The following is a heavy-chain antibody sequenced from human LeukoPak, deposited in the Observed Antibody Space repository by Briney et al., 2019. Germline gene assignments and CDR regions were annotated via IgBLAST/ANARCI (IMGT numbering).Heavy chain of an antibody. CDR2: IYHSGST. D-gene: IGHD3-3*01. CDR1: GGSISSSNW. CDR3: ARGHPRPYYDFWSGYYTYSRYNWFDP. J-gene: IGHJ5*02. V-gene: IGHV4-4*02. Sequence: SETLSLTCAVSGGSISSSNWWSWVRQPPGKGLEWIGEIYHSGSTNYNPSLKSRVTISVDTSKNQFSLKLSSVTAADTAVYYCARGHPRPYYDFWSGYYTYSRYNWFDPWGQGTLVTVSS.